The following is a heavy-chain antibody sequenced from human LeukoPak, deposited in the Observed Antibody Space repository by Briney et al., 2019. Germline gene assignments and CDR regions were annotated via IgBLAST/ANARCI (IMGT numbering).Heavy chain of an antibody. CDR3: ARDAGRSYSTFVQ. D-gene: IGHD3-10*01. Sequence: SVKVSCKASGGTFSSYAISWVRQAPGQGLEWMGGIIPIFDTPTYARKFQGRVTIAAVESTSTAYMELSSLRSEDTAVYYCARDAGRSYSTFVQWGQGTLVTVSS. CDR1: GGTFSSYA. CDR2: IIPIFDTP. J-gene: IGHJ4*02. V-gene: IGHV1-69*13.